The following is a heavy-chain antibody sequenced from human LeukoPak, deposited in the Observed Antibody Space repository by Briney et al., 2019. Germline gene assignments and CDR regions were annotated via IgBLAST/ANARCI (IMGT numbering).Heavy chain of an antibody. J-gene: IGHJ4*02. Sequence: GGSLRLSCAASGFTLSSYAMSWVRQAPGKGLEWVSGISGRGGSPHYADSVKGRFTISRDNSKNTLYLQMNSLRAEDTAVYYCAKVNQDGSGTYYLSYYFDYWGQGTLVTVSS. CDR2: ISGRGGSP. D-gene: IGHD3-10*01. CDR1: GFTLSSYA. V-gene: IGHV3-23*01. CDR3: AKVNQDGSGTYYLSYYFDY.